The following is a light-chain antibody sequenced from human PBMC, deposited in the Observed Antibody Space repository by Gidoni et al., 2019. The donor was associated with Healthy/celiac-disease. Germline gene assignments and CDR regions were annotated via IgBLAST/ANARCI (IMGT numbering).Light chain of an antibody. J-gene: IGKJ2*01. CDR3: QQSYSTPYT. CDR1: QSISSY. CDR2: SAS. V-gene: IGKV1-39*01. Sequence: DIQMTQSPSSLSASVGDRVTITCRESQSISSYLNWYQQKPGKAPKLMIYSASSLQSVVPSRFSGSGSGTDFTLTIRSLQPEDFATYYCQQSYSTPYTFGQGTKLEIK.